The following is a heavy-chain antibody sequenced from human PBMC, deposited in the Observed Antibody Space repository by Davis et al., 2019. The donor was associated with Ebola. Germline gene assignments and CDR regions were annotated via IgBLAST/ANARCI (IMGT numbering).Heavy chain of an antibody. J-gene: IGHJ4*02. CDR3: ARENGDYVEGFDY. CDR2: IYYSGST. CDR1: GGSFSGYY. D-gene: IGHD4-17*01. Sequence: PSETLSLTCAVYGGSFSGYYWSWIRQPPGKGLEWIGSIYYSGSTYYNPPLKSRVTISVDTSKNQFSLKLSSVTAADTAVYYCARENGDYVEGFDYWGQGTLVTVSS. V-gene: IGHV4-34*01.